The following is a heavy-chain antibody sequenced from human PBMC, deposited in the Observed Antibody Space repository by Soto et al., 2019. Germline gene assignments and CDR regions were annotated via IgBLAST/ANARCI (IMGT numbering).Heavy chain of an antibody. D-gene: IGHD6-13*01. CDR1: GGSISSGGYY. CDR3: ARTTAERDSYWFDP. V-gene: IGHV4-31*03. J-gene: IGHJ5*02. Sequence: QVQLQESGPGLVKPSQTLSLTCTVSGGSISSGGYYWSWIRQHPGKGLEWIGYIYYSGSTYYNPSLKSRVTISVDTSKNQFSLKLSSVTAADTAVYYCARTTAERDSYWFDPWGQGTLVTVSS. CDR2: IYYSGST.